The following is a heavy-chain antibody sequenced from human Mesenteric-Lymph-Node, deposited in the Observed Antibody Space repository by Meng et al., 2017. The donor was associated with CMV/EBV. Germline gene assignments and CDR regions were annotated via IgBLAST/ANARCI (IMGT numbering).Heavy chain of an antibody. J-gene: IGHJ1*01. CDR1: GYSISSGYY. Sequence: SETLSLTCTVSGYSISSGYYWGWIRQPPGKGLEWIGNIYHSGSTYYNPSLKSRVTISVDTSKNQFSLKLSSVTAADTAVYYCARAYCSGGSCYSAEYFQHWGQGTLVTVSS. D-gene: IGHD2-15*01. CDR3: ARAYCSGGSCYSAEYFQH. CDR2: IYHSGST. V-gene: IGHV4-38-2*02.